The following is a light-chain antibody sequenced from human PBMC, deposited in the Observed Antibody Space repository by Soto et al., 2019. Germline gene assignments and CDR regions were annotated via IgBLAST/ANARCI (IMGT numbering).Light chain of an antibody. CDR3: QQYNSWPLT. J-gene: IGKJ1*01. CDR1: QSVSSS. V-gene: IGKV3-15*01. CDR2: GAS. Sequence: ESVLPQSPGPLSLSPGARATLSCRASQSVSSSLAWYQQKPGKAPRLLIYGASTRDTGIPARFSGSGSGTEFTLTISSLQSEDFAVYYCQQYNSWPLTFGQGTKVDIK.